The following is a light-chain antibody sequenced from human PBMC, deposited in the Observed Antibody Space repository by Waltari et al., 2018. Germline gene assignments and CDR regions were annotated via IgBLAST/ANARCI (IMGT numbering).Light chain of an antibody. V-gene: IGKV1-5*03. Sequence: DIQMTQSPSTLSASVGDRVTITCRASPTISSWLAWYQQQPGKAPRLLIYRASTLESGVPSRFSGSGSGTEFTLTISSLQPDDFATYYCQQYNSFPWTFGQGTKVEIK. CDR3: QQYNSFPWT. CDR2: RAS. J-gene: IGKJ1*01. CDR1: PTISSW.